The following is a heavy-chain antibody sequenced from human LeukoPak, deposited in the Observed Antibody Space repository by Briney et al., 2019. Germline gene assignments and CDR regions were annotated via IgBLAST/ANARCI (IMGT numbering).Heavy chain of an antibody. CDR3: AGGSGRLIDY. CDR1: GFTFSSFW. CDR2: IEGDGSEK. Sequence: PGVSLRLSCAASGFTFSSFWMNWVRHTPGKGLEWVANIEGDGSEKNYMDSVKGRFTISRDNAKKSLHLQMNSLRAEDTGVYYCAGGSGRLIDYWGQGTLVTVSS. D-gene: IGHD6-19*01. J-gene: IGHJ4*02. V-gene: IGHV3-7*03.